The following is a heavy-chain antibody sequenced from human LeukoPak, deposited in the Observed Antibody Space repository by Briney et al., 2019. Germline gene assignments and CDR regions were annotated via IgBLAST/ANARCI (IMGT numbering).Heavy chain of an antibody. Sequence: SETLSLTCTVSGGSISSYYWSWIRQPPGKGLEWIGYIYYSGSTNYNPSLKSRITISVDTSKNQFSLKLSSVTAADTAVYYCARESGWSSYYYYYYMDVWGKGTTVTVSS. CDR2: IYYSGST. CDR1: GGSISSYY. J-gene: IGHJ6*03. D-gene: IGHD6-19*01. CDR3: ARESGWSSYYYYYYMDV. V-gene: IGHV4-59*12.